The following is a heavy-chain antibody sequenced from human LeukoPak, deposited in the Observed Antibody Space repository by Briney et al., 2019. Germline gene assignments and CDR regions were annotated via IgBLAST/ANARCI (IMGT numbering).Heavy chain of an antibody. D-gene: IGHD6-19*01. V-gene: IGHV1-18*01. J-gene: IGHJ4*02. Sequence: ASVKVSCKASGYTFTSYGISWVRQAPGQGLEWMGWISAYNGNTNYAQKLQGRVTMTTDKSTSTAYMELSSLRSEDTAVYYCASAISVAGGDNWGQGTPVTVSS. CDR2: ISAYNGNT. CDR3: ASAISVAGGDN. CDR1: GYTFTSYG.